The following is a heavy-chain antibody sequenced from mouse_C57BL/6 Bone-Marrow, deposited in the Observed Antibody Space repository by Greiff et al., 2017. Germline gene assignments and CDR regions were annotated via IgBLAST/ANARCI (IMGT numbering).Heavy chain of an antibody. CDR3: ARLRPKGFAY. CDR2: IYPGDGDT. CDR1: GYAFSSSW. Sequence: VKLQESGPELVKPGASVKISCKASGYAFSSSWMNWVKQRPGKGLEWIGRIYPGDGDTNYNGKFKGKATLTADKSSSTAYMQLSSLTSEDSAVYFCARLRPKGFAYWGQGTLVTVSA. J-gene: IGHJ3*01. V-gene: IGHV1-82*01.